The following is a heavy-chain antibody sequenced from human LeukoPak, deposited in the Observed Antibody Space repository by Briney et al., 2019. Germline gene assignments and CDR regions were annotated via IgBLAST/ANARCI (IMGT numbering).Heavy chain of an antibody. CDR3: ARPGVVIAYDTHYYFDY. Sequence: GASVKVSCKASGYTFTGYYMHWVRQAPGQGLEWMGWINPNSGGTNYAQKFQGRVTMTRDTSISTAYMELSRLRSDDTAVYYCARPGVVIAYDTHYYFDYWGQGTLVTVSS. CDR1: GYTFTGYY. J-gene: IGHJ4*02. V-gene: IGHV1-2*02. D-gene: IGHD3-3*01. CDR2: INPNSGGT.